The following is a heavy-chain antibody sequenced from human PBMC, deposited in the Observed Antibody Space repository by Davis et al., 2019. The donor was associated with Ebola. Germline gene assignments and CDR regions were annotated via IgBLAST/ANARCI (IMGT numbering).Heavy chain of an antibody. D-gene: IGHD5-12*01. Sequence: PGGSLRLSCAASEFTLSGYYMTWIRQAPGKGLESISYISNGASSTTYYADSVKGRFTVSRDYAKNSLYLQMNSLRAEDTAVYYCARDFRYKGMDVWGQGTTVTVSS. CDR1: EFTLSGYY. J-gene: IGHJ6*02. CDR3: ARDFRYKGMDV. CDR2: ISNGASSTT. V-gene: IGHV3-11*01.